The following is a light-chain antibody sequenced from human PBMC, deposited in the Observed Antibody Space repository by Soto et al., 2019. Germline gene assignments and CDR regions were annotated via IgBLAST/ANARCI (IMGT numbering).Light chain of an antibody. V-gene: IGKV1-39*01. CDR1: QTISKY. CDR2: GAS. J-gene: IGKJ1*01. CDR3: QQCNSIPPWT. Sequence: DIQMTQSPSSLSASVGDRVTITCRASQTISKYLNWYQQKPGKGPKLLNYGASTLQSGVPSRFSGSGSGTDFPLTISSLQPEDVATYYCQQCNSIPPWTFGQGAKVDIK.